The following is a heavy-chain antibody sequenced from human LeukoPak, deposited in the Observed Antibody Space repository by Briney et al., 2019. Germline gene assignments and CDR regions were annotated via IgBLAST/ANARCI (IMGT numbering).Heavy chain of an antibody. CDR3: ARDVVVGGTDY. D-gene: IGHD2-15*01. CDR2: IYTSGST. J-gene: IGHJ4*02. CDR1: GGSISSGGYY. Sequence: YPSQTLSLTCTVSGGSISSGGYYWSWIRQPAGKGLEWIGRIYTSGSTNYNPSLKSRVTISVDTSKNQFSLKLSSVTAADTAVYYCARDVVVGGTDYWGQGTLVTVSS. V-gene: IGHV4-61*02.